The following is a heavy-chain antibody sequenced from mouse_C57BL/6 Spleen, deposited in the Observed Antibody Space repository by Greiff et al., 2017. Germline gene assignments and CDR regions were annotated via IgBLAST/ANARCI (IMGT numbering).Heavy chain of an antibody. D-gene: IGHD2-3*01. CDR1: GYSFTGYF. CDR2: INPYNGDT. Sequence: VQLQQSGPELVKPGDSVKISCKASGYSFTGYFMNWVMQSHGKSLEWIGRINPYNGDTFYNQKFKGKATLTVDKSSSTAHMELRSRTSEDSAVYYCARHYDGYPDFDDWGQGTTLTVSA. CDR3: ARHYDGYPDFDD. V-gene: IGHV1-20*01. J-gene: IGHJ2*01.